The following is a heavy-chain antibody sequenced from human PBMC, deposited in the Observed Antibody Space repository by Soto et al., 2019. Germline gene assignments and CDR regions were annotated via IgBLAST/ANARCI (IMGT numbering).Heavy chain of an antibody. J-gene: IGHJ6*02. V-gene: IGHV6-1*01. CDR2: TYYKSKWYN. CDR1: GYSVSSNSAA. CDR3: ARVRVTMVRGIIMSYYGMDV. Sequence: PSHTLSLTCAIFGYSVSSNSAALNWIRQSPSRGLEWLGRTYYKSKWYNDYAVSVKSRITINPDTSTNQFSLQLNSVTPEDTAVYYCARVRVTMVRGIIMSYYGMDVWGQGTAVTVSS. D-gene: IGHD3-10*01.